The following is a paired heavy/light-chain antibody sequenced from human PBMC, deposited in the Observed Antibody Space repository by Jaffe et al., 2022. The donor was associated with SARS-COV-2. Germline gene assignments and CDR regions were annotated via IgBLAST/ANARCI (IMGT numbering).Heavy chain of an antibody. CDR1: GGTFSSYA. CDR3: ASLSGISSSKSSYYYYGMDV. J-gene: IGHJ6*02. Sequence: QVQLVQSGAEVKKPGSSVKVSCKASGGTFSSYAISWVRQAPGQGLEWMGGIIPIFGTANYAQKFQGRVTITADESTSTAYMELSSLRSEDTAVYYCASLSGISSSKSSYYYYGMDVWGQGTTVTVSS. V-gene: IGHV1-69*01. CDR2: IIPIFGTA. D-gene: IGHD6-6*01.
Light chain of an antibody. CDR3: SSYTSSSSYV. V-gene: IGLV2-14*01. Sequence: QSALTQPASVSGSPGQSITISCTGTSSDVGGYNYVSWYQQHPGKAPKLMIYEVSNRPSGVPDRFSGSKSGNTASLTISGLQAEDEADYYCSSYTSSSSYVFGTGTKVTVL. CDR1: SSDVGGYNY. CDR2: EVS. J-gene: IGLJ1*01.